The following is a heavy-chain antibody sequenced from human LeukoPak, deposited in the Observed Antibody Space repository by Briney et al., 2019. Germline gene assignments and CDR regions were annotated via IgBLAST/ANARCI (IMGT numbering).Heavy chain of an antibody. D-gene: IGHD3-3*01. CDR3: AAAYFGVDQYYYGLDV. J-gene: IGHJ6*02. CDR1: GFTFSSYA. Sequence: GGSLRLSCAASGFTFSSYAMSWVRQAPGKGLEWVSAISGSGGRTYYADSVEGRFTISRDNSKNTLYLQMNSLGAEDTAVYYCAAAYFGVDQYYYGLDVWGQGTTVTVSS. CDR2: ISGSGGRT. V-gene: IGHV3-23*01.